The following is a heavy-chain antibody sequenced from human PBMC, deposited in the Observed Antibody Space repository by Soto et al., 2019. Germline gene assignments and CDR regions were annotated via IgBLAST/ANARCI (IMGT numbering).Heavy chain of an antibody. CDR2: INHSGGT. D-gene: IGHD5-18*01. CDR3: ARGLQLYYFDY. Sequence: PSETLSLTCAVYGGSFSGYYWSWIRQPPGKRLEWIGEINHSGGTNYNPSLRSRVTISVDTSKNQFSLKLSSVTAADTAVYYCARGLQLYYFDYWGQGTLVTVSS. V-gene: IGHV4-34*01. J-gene: IGHJ4*02. CDR1: GGSFSGYY.